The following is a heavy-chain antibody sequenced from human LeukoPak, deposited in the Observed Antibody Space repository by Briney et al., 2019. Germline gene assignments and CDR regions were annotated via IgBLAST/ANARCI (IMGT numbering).Heavy chain of an antibody. CDR2: ISAYNGNT. CDR1: GYTFTSYG. D-gene: IGHD6-13*01. CDR3: ARRMQGSSWYYYYSMDV. Sequence: GASVKVSCKASGYTFTSYGISWVRQAPGQGLEWMGWISAYNGNTNYAQKLQGRVTMTTDTSTSTAYMELRSLRSDDTAVYYCARRMQGSSWYYYYSMDVWGKGTTVTVSS. J-gene: IGHJ6*03. V-gene: IGHV1-18*01.